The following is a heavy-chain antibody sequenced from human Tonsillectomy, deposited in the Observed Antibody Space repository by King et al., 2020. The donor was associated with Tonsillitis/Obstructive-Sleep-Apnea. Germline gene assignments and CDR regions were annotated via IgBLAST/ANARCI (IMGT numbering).Heavy chain of an antibody. CDR3: TTDEYDFDP. Sequence: VQLVESGGGLVKPGGSLRLSCAASGFTFSNAWMSWVRQAPGKGLECVGRSKSKTDGGTTDYAAPVKGRFTISRDDSKNTLYLQMNSLKTEDTAVYYCTTDEYDFDPWGQGTLVTVSS. CDR2: SKSKTDGGTT. V-gene: IGHV3-15*01. J-gene: IGHJ5*02. CDR1: GFTFSNAW. D-gene: IGHD3-3*01.